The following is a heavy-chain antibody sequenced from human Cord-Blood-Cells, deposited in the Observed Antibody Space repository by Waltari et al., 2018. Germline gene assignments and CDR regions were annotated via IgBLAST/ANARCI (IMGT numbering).Heavy chain of an antibody. Sequence: EVQLLESGGGLVQPGGSLRLSCAASGFTFSSYAMSWVRQAPGKGLEWVSAISGSGGSTYDADSVKGRFTSSRDNAKNTLYLQMNSLRAEDTAVYYCAKELRYFDWLLTYFDYWGQGTLVTVSS. J-gene: IGHJ4*02. CDR2: ISGSGGST. CDR3: AKELRYFDWLLTYFDY. D-gene: IGHD3-9*01. V-gene: IGHV3-23*01. CDR1: GFTFSSYA.